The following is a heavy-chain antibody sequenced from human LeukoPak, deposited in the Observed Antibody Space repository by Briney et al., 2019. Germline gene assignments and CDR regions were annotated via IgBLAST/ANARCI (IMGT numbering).Heavy chain of an antibody. J-gene: IGHJ4*02. Sequence: GGSLRLSCAVSGFTSSNYVMNWVRQAPGKGLEWVSTISGSGGATYYADSVKGRFTISRDNSKNTLYLQMNSLRVEDTAVYYCARRSTSGSYWGDFDYWGQGTLVTVSS. CDR3: ARRSTSGSYWGDFDY. CDR1: GFTSSNYV. V-gene: IGHV3-23*01. CDR2: ISGSGGAT. D-gene: IGHD1-26*01.